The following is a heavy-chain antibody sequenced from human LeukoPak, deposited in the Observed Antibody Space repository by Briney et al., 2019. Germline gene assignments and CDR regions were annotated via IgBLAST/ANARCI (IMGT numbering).Heavy chain of an antibody. Sequence: PGGSLRLSCAASGFTFSSYAMHWVRQAPGKGLEWVAVISYDGSNKYYADSVRGRSTISRDNAQNSLYLQMKSLRAEDTAVYYCTRGSYGDYEYWGQGTLVTVSS. J-gene: IGHJ4*02. D-gene: IGHD4-17*01. CDR2: ISYDGSNK. CDR3: TRGSYGDYEY. CDR1: GFTFSSYA. V-gene: IGHV3-30-3*01.